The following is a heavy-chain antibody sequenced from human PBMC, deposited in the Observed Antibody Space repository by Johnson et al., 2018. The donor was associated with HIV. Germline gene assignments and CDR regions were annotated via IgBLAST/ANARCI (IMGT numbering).Heavy chain of an antibody. D-gene: IGHD4-23*01. CDR3: AKARSLLDYGGFDAFDI. CDR1: GFIFDDYA. V-gene: IGHV3-20*04. Sequence: VQLVESGGGLVQPGRSLRLSCVASGFIFDDYAMHWVRQAPGKGLEWVSGSNWNGGSTGYGDSVKGRFTISRDNSKNTLSLQMNSLRVEDTAMYYCAKARSLLDYGGFDAFDIWGQGTLVIVSS. J-gene: IGHJ3*02. CDR2: SNWNGGST.